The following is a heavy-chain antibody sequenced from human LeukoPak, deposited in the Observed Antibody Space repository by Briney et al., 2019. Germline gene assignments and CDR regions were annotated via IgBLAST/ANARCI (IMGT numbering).Heavy chain of an antibody. V-gene: IGHV4-39*01. CDR3: ARTPSGYLANWFDP. J-gene: IGHJ5*02. CDR2: IYYSGST. Sequence: LETLSLTCTVSGGSISSSSYYWGWIRQPPGKGLEWIGSIYYSGSTYYNPSLKSRATISVDTSKNQFALKLSSVTAADTAVYYCARTPSGYLANWFDPWGQGTLVTVSS. CDR1: GGSISSSSYY. D-gene: IGHD3-22*01.